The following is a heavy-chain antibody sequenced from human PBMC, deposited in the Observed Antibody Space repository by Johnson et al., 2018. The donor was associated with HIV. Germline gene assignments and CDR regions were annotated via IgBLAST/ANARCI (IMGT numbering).Heavy chain of an antibody. CDR2: INWNGGST. D-gene: IGHD2-15*01. Sequence: VQLVESGGGVVRPGGSLRLSCAASGFTFGDYVMSWVRQAPGKGLEWVSGINWNGGSTGYSDSVKGRFTISRDNAKNFLYLQMNSLRAEDTALYYRARAALGGPGDDAFVIWGQGTMVTVSS. CDR3: ARAALGGPGDDAFVI. J-gene: IGHJ3*02. CDR1: GFTFGDYV. V-gene: IGHV3-20*04.